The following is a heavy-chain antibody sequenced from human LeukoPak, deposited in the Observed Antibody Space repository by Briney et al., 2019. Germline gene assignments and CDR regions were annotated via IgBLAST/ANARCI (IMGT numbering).Heavy chain of an antibody. CDR1: GITFSDYY. CDR3: AELGITMIGGV. CDR2: ISSSGSST. V-gene: IGHV3-11*04. J-gene: IGHJ6*04. D-gene: IGHD3-10*02. Sequence: GGSLRLPCAVSGITFSDYYMSRLRQAPGKGLEWVSKISSSGSSTYYAESVKGRFTISRDNAKNSLYLQMNSLRAEDTAVYYCAELGITMIGGVWGKGTTVTISS.